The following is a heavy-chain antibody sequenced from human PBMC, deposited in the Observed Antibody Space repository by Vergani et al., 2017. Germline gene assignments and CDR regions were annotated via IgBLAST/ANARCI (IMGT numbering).Heavy chain of an antibody. V-gene: IGHV3-23*01. CDR2: ISGHDHRT. CDR1: GFRFREHG. Sequence: EVQLLESGGGSVQPGESLRLSCVASGFRFREHGMNWVRQAPGKGLEWVSGISGHDHRTLYADSVKGRFIISRDDSRQTVNLHMNFLIAEDTAIYYCARDKFFPKDVFDLWGQGTLVTVSS. CDR3: ARDKFFPKDVFDL. J-gene: IGHJ3*01.